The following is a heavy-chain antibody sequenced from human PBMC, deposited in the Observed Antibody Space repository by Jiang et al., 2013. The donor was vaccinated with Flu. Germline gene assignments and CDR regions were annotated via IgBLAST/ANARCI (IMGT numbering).Heavy chain of an antibody. CDR3: VRGRYYDSSAYYIFDD. D-gene: IGHD3-22*01. J-gene: IGHJ4*02. Sequence: GSGLVKPSETLSLTCTVSGGSVNSGNFYWSWIRQPQGGPGIHWVCLFQWEHQLQPLPQESSHHIRRHVQEPFLLKLISVTAADTAIYYCVRGRYYDSSAYYIFDDWGQGNLVTVSS. CDR2: LFQWEH. CDR1: GGSVNSGNFY. V-gene: IGHV4-61*01.